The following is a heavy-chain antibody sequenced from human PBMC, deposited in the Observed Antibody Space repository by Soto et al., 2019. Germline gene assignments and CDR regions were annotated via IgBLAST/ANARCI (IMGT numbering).Heavy chain of an antibody. J-gene: IGHJ6*02. CDR3: ARDYGGNSWWDYYYGMDV. CDR1: GGTFSSYA. Sequence: QVQLVQSGAEVKKPGSSVKVSCNASGGTFSSYAISWVRQAPGQGLEWMGGIIPIFGTANYAQKFQGRVTITADESTSTDYMELSSLRSEDTAVYYCARDYGGNSWWDYYYGMDVWGQGTAVTVSS. CDR2: IIPIFGTA. D-gene: IGHD4-17*01. V-gene: IGHV1-69*12.